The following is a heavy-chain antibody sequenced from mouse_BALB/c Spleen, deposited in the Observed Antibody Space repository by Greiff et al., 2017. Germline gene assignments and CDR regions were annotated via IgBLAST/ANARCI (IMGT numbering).Heavy chain of an antibody. CDR1: GFTFTDYY. V-gene: IGHV7-3*02. Sequence: EVQLQQSGGGLVQPGGSLRLSCATSGFTFTDYYMSWVRQPPGKALEWLGFIRNKANGYTTEYSASVKGRFTISRDNSQSILYLQMNTLRAGDSATYYCARKNYGTYAMDYWGQGTSVTVSS. CDR3: ARKNYGTYAMDY. CDR2: IRNKANGYTT. D-gene: IGHD1-1*01. J-gene: IGHJ4*01.